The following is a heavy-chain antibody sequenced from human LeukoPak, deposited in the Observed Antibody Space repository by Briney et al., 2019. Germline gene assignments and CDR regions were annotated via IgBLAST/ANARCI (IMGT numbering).Heavy chain of an antibody. Sequence: ASVKVSCKGSEGTFSSYAISWVRQATGQGLEWMGWLNPNSGNTGYAQKFQGRVTITRNTSISTAYMELSSLRSEDTAVYYCARVGPWVDPDYYYYYMDVWGKGTTVTVSS. V-gene: IGHV1-8*03. J-gene: IGHJ6*03. CDR3: ARVGPWVDPDYYYYYMDV. CDR2: LNPNSGNT. CDR1: EGTFSSYA. D-gene: IGHD3-16*01.